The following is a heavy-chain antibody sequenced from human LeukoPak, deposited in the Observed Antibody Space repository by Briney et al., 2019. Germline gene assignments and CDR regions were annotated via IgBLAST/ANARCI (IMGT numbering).Heavy chain of an antibody. CDR3: ARGSREMSTIFDY. V-gene: IGHV4-30-2*01. J-gene: IGHJ4*02. CDR1: GGSISSGGYS. Sequence: PSETLSLTCAVSGGSISSGGYSWSWIRQPPGKGLEWIGYIYHSGSTYYNPSLKSRVTISVDRSKNQFSLKLNSVTAADTAVYYCARGSREMSTIFDYWGQGTLVTVSS. D-gene: IGHD5-24*01. CDR2: IYHSGST.